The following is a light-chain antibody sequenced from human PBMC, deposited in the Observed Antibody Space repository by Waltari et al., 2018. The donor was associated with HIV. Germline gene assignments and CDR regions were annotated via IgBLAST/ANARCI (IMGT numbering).Light chain of an antibody. V-gene: IGLV1-44*01. CDR3: AAWDDRLNGAG. CDR2: RNK. Sequence: QSVLTQPPSASGTPGQRVTISCSGSSSNIGSNIVNWYQQLPGTAPKLLIYRNKTAPPGVPDRILGSQVGNPAPLAIRGVQVEDCADYYLAAWDDRLNGAGFGGGNKLTVL. CDR1: SSNIGSNI. J-gene: IGLJ3*02.